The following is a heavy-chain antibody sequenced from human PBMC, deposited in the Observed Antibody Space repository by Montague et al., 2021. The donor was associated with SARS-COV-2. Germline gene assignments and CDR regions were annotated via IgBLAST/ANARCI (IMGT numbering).Heavy chain of an antibody. CDR2: IYSGCST. D-gene: IGHD3-16*01. CDR1: GFTVSSNY. V-gene: IGHV3-53*04. CDR3: ARGNDDYVWGSLGPFDP. Sequence: SLRLSCAASGFTVSSNYMSWVRQAPGKGLEWVSVIYSGCSTYYADSVKGRFTISRHNSKNTLYLQMNSLRAEDTAVYYCARGNDDYVWGSLGPFDPWGQGTLVTVSS. J-gene: IGHJ5*02.